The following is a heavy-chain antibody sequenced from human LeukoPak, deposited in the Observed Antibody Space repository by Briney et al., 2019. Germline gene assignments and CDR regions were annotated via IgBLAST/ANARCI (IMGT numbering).Heavy chain of an antibody. Sequence: ASVKVSCKASGYTFTSYYMHWVRQAPGQGLEWMGIINPSGGSTSYAQKFQGRVTMTRDTSTSTVYMELSSLRSEATAVYYCARPSRGYCSSTSCFRLDDGGKGTLVTVSS. D-gene: IGHD2-2*01. J-gene: IGHJ4*02. CDR3: ARPSRGYCSSTSCFRLDD. CDR2: INPSGGST. CDR1: GYTFTSYY. V-gene: IGHV1-46*01.